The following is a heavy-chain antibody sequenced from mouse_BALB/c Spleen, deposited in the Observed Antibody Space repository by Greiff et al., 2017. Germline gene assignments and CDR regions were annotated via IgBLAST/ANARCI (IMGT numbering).Heavy chain of an antibody. Sequence: EVKLVESGPSLVKPSQTLSLTCSVTGDSITSGYWNWIRKFPGNKLEYMGYISYSGSTYYNPSLKSRISITRDTSKNQYYLQLNSVTTEDTATYYCARGLYYGNYDWYFDVWGAGTTVTVSS. CDR3: ARGLYYGNYDWYFDV. CDR2: ISYSGST. D-gene: IGHD2-1*01. CDR1: GDSITSGY. V-gene: IGHV3-8*02. J-gene: IGHJ1*01.